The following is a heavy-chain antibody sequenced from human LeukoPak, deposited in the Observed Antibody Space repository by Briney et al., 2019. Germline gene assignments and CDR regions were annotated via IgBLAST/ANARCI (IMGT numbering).Heavy chain of an antibody. Sequence: GGSLRLSCAASGFTFSSFAMSWVRQARGKGLEWVSSISGTGGSTYYGDSVKGRFTISRDNSKNTLYLQMNSLRAEDTAVYYCARVDYGDDQYFQHWGQGTLVTVSS. CDR3: ARVDYGDDQYFQH. CDR2: ISGTGGST. J-gene: IGHJ1*01. V-gene: IGHV3-23*01. D-gene: IGHD4-17*01. CDR1: GFTFSSFA.